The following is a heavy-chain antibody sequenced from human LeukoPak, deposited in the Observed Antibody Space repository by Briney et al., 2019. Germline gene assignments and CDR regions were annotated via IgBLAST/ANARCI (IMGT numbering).Heavy chain of an antibody. CDR1: GFTFSSYG. CDR3: ARGQLGLHYFDY. Sequence: GGSLRLSCAASGFTFSSYGMHWVRQAPGKGLEWVAVIWYDGSNKYYADSVKGRFTISRDNSKNTLYLQMNSLRAEDTAVYYRARGQLGLHYFDYWGQGTLVTVSS. V-gene: IGHV3-33*01. J-gene: IGHJ4*02. CDR2: IWYDGSNK. D-gene: IGHD6-13*01.